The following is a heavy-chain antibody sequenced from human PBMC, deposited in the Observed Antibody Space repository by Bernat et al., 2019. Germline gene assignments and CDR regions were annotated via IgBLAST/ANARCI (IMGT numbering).Heavy chain of an antibody. Sequence: EVQLLESGGGLVQPGGSLRLSCAASGFTFSSYAMNWVRQAPGKGLVWVSGISTTGGTTYYADSVKGRFTISRDNSKNTLYLQMKSLRAEDTALYYCARDRFGSGTNFNDYWGQGTLVTVSS. CDR2: ISTTGGTT. V-gene: IGHV3-23*01. D-gene: IGHD3-10*01. CDR3: ARDRFGSGTNFNDY. J-gene: IGHJ4*02. CDR1: GFTFSSYA.